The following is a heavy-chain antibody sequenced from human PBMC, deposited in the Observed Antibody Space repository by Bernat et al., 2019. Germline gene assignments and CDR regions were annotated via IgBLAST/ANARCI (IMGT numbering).Heavy chain of an antibody. D-gene: IGHD6-25*01. CDR2: IYWDDDK. J-gene: IGHJ5*02. CDR3: ARNTQRLHISVSWFDP. CDR1: GFSLSANGVG. Sequence: QITLKEFGPTLVKPTQTLTLTCTFSGFSLSANGVGVGWIRQPPGKALEWLALIYWDDDKRYSPSLKSRLTITKDTSKNHVVLTMTNMDPVDTATYFCARNTQRLHISVSWFDPWGQGTLVTVSS. V-gene: IGHV2-5*02.